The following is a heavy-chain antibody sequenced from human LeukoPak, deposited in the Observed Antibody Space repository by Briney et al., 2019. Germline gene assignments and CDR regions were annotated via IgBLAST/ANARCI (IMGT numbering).Heavy chain of an antibody. Sequence: TSETLSLTCTVSGLSVTSTYCWGWIRQPPGKGLEWIGSVCHSGSTYYSPSLKSRVTLSLDTSKNQFSLGLNSVTAADTAVYYCARAPNGFGESFDYWGQGTLVTVSS. CDR1: GLSVTSTYC. D-gene: IGHD3-10*01. CDR2: VCHSGST. CDR3: ARAPNGFGESFDY. V-gene: IGHV4-38-2*02. J-gene: IGHJ4*02.